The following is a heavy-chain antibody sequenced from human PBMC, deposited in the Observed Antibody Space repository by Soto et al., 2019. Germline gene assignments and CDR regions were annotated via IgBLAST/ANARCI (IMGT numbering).Heavy chain of an antibody. D-gene: IGHD3-22*01. J-gene: IGHJ4*02. CDR1: GGSISSGDYS. CDR3: ARVRREYDNSGPVDY. V-gene: IGHV4-30-2*01. Sequence: QLQLQESGSGLVKPSQTLSLTCAVSGGSISSGDYSWNWIRQPPGKGLEWIGYTYYGGSTYYNPSLQSRVTMSVDRSRNQFSLKLNSVTAADTAVYYCARVRREYDNSGPVDYWGQGTLVTVSS. CDR2: TYYGGST.